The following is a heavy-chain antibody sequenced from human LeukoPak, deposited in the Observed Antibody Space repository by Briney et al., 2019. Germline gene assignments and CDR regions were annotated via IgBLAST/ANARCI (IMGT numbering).Heavy chain of an antibody. Sequence: GGSLRLSCAASGFTFSSYSMNWVRQAPGKGLEWASSISSSSSYIYYADSVKGRFTISRDNAKNSLYLQMNSLRAEDTAVYYCAKDLVATFYWGQGTLVTVSS. J-gene: IGHJ4*02. CDR1: GFTFSSYS. V-gene: IGHV3-21*04. CDR2: ISSSSSYI. D-gene: IGHD5-12*01. CDR3: AKDLVATFY.